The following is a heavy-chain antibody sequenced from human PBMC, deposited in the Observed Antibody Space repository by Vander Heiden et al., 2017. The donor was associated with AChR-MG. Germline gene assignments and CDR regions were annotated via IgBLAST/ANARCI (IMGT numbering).Heavy chain of an antibody. J-gene: IGHJ3*02. CDR1: DFTCRDSA. CDR2: IRSKANSYAT. CDR3: TFHRGDGYKSDAFDI. Sequence: EVQLVESGGGLVQPGGSVKLACAASDFTCRDSAMHWVRQASGKGLEWVGHIRSKANSYATVYVASVKGRFTISRDDSRNTAYLQMNSLKTEDTAVYYCTFHRGDGYKSDAFDIWGQGTMVTVSS. V-gene: IGHV3-73*01. D-gene: IGHD3-10*01.